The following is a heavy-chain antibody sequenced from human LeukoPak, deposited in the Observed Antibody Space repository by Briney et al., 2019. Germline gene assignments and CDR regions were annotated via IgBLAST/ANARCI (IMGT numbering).Heavy chain of an antibody. Sequence: ASVKVSCKSSGYTFTNYYMHWVGQAPGEGLEWMGVINPTGTGTSYAQKFQGRVTMTRDTSTSTVYMELSSLTSEDTAVYYCAGEPSNSGSLDYWGQGTLVTVSS. CDR3: AGEPSNSGSLDY. D-gene: IGHD6-19*01. CDR1: GYTFTNYY. V-gene: IGHV1-46*01. CDR2: INPTGTGT. J-gene: IGHJ4*02.